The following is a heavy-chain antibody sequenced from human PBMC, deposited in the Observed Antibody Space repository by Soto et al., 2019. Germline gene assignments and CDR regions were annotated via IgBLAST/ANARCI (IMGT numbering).Heavy chain of an antibody. Sequence: SETLSLTCPVSGGSISSYYWSWIRQPPGKGLEWIGYIYYSGSTNYNPSLKSRVTISVDTSKNQFSLKLSSVTAADTAVYYCARGLQQLVPLFYDYWGQGTLVTVSS. V-gene: IGHV4-59*01. CDR1: GGSISSYY. CDR3: ARGLQQLVPLFYDY. D-gene: IGHD6-13*01. J-gene: IGHJ4*02. CDR2: IYYSGST.